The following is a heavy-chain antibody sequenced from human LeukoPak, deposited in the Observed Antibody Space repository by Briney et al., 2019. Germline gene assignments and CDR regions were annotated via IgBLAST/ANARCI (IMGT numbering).Heavy chain of an antibody. CDR3: AKKPPDYGGNSYYFDY. D-gene: IGHD4-23*01. Sequence: GGSLRLSCAAFGFTFSSYAMSWVRQAPGKGLEWVSAISGSGGSTYYADSVKGRFTISRDNSKNTLYLQMNSLRAEDTAVYYCAKKPPDYGGNSYYFDYWGQGTLVTVSS. CDR1: GFTFSSYA. J-gene: IGHJ4*02. CDR2: ISGSGGST. V-gene: IGHV3-23*01.